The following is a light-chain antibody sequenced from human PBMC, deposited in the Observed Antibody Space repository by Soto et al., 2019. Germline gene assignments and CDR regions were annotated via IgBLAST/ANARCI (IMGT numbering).Light chain of an antibody. Sequence: DIQMPQSPSTLSASEGDSVTISCRASQSVSIWLAWYQQKPGQAPKLLVYNASSLVSGVPSRFAASGSETEFTLTIDSLQPDDFATYYCQQNNFYFGRGTKVDIK. CDR3: QQNNFY. J-gene: IGKJ3*01. CDR2: NAS. V-gene: IGKV1-5*01. CDR1: QSVSIW.